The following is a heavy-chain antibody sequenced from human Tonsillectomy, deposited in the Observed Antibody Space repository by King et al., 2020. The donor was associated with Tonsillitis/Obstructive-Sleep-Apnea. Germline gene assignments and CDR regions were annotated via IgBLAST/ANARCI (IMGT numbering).Heavy chain of an antibody. J-gene: IGHJ2*01. CDR1: GFTFSNYW. V-gene: IGHV3-74*01. D-gene: IGHD6-19*01. CDR2: INSDGSST. CDR3: GRVSGVVGTRGYFDL. Sequence: DVQLVESGGGLVQPGGSLRLSCAASGFTFSNYWMHWVRQAPGKGPEWVSRINSDGSSTSYADSVKGRFTISRDNAKNTLFLEMNSLRVEVTAGYYCGRVSGVVGTRGYFDLWGRGTLVTVSS.